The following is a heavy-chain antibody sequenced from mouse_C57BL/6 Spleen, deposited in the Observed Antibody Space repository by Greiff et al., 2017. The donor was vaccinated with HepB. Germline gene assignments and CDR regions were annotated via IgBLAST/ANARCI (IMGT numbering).Heavy chain of an antibody. CDR2: IYPGSGNT. CDR1: GYSFTSYY. V-gene: IGHV1-66*01. CDR3: ARPDYGSSYFDY. D-gene: IGHD1-1*01. J-gene: IGHJ2*01. Sequence: QVQLQQSGPELVKPGASVKISCKASGYSFTSYYIHWVKQRPGQGLEWIGWIYPGSGNTKYNEKFKGKATLTADTSSSTAYMQLSSLTSEDSAVYYCARPDYGSSYFDYWGQGTTLTVSS.